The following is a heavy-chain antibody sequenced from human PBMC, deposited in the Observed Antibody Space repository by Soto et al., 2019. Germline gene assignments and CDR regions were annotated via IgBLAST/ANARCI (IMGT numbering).Heavy chain of an antibody. CDR3: ARMIRFLEWLPKIDP. D-gene: IGHD3-3*01. CDR1: GGSISSYY. Sequence: SETLSLTCTVSGGSISSYYWSWIRQPPGKGLEWIGYIYYSGSTNYNPSLKSRVTISVDTSKNQFSLKLSSVTAADTAVYYCARMIRFLEWLPKIDPWGQGTLVTVSS. V-gene: IGHV4-59*01. CDR2: IYYSGST. J-gene: IGHJ5*02.